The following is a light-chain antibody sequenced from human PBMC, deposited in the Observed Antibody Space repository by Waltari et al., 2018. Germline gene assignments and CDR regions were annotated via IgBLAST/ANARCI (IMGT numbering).Light chain of an antibody. CDR3: AAWDDSLSGVV. V-gene: IGLV1-47*01. J-gene: IGLJ2*01. CDR1: SSNIGRIS. CDR2: RKN. Sequence: HSVLTQPPSASGTPRQRLTIPCSGCSSNIGRISVHGYQRLPGPAPQLLIYRKNQRPSGVPDRFSGSKSGTSASLAMSGLRSEDEADYYCAAWDDSLSGVVFGGGTKLTVL.